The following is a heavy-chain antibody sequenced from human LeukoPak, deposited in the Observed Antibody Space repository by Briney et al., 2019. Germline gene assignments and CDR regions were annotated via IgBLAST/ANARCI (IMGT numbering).Heavy chain of an antibody. J-gene: IGHJ5*02. V-gene: IGHV1-24*01. D-gene: IGHD3-10*01. Sequence: GASVKVSCKVSGYSLTELSIHWVRQAPGKGLARMGTFDPEDDETISAQKFQGRVTMPEDSSTDTAYMELSSLRSEDTAVYYCTTVSRYNYGSGSYSKWFDPWGQGTLVTVSS. CDR3: TTVSRYNYGSGSYSKWFDP. CDR2: FDPEDDET. CDR1: GYSLTELS.